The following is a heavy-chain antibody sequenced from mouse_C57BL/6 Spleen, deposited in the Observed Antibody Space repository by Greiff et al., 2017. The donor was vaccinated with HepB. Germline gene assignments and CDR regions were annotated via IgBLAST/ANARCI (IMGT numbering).Heavy chain of an antibody. CDR3: ARDYYGSKSPFAY. D-gene: IGHD1-1*01. Sequence: QVQLQQPGAELVKPGASVKMSCKASGYTFTSYWITWVKQRPGQGLEWIGDIYPGSGSTNYNENFKSKATLTVDTSSGTAYMQLSSLTSEDSAVYYCARDYYGSKSPFAYWGQGTLVTVSA. J-gene: IGHJ3*01. V-gene: IGHV1-55*01. CDR2: IYPGSGST. CDR1: GYTFTSYW.